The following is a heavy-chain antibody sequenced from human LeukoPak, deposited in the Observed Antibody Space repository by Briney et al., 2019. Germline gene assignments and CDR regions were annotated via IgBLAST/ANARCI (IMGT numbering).Heavy chain of an antibody. CDR1: GFTFSDYY. CDR2: INWNGGST. D-gene: IGHD6-25*01. Sequence: PGGSLRLSCAASGFTFSDYYMSWIRQAPGKGLEWVSGINWNGGSTGYADSVKGRFTISRDNAKNSLYLQMNSLRAEDTALYYCARASGPAGPYYFDYWGQGTLVTVSS. V-gene: IGHV3-20*04. CDR3: ARASGPAGPYYFDY. J-gene: IGHJ4*02.